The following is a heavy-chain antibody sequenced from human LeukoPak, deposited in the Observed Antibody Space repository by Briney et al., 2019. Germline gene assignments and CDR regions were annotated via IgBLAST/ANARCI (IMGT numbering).Heavy chain of an antibody. D-gene: IGHD2-15*01. CDR1: GFTFNIYT. Sequence: GGSLRLSCAASGFTFNIYTMTWVRQAPGKGLEWVSSIGSSSRYIYYADSLKGRFTISRDNDKNSVFLQMNSLRAEDTAVYYCARDCSSSALDIWGQGTMVTVSS. CDR3: ARDCSSSALDI. CDR2: IGSSSRYI. V-gene: IGHV3-21*01. J-gene: IGHJ3*02.